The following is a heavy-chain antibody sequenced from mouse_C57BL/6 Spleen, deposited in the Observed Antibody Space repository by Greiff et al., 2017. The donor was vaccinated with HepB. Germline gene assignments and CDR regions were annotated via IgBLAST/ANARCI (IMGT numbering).Heavy chain of an antibody. D-gene: IGHD2-4*01. CDR2: INPSRGYT. Sequence: QVQLQQSGAELAKPGASVQLSCKASGYTFTSYWLHWVKQRPGQGLEWIGYINPSRGYTKYNQKFKDKATLTADKSSSTAYMQLSSLTYEDSAVYYCARMYDYEGYFDVWGTGTTVTVSS. J-gene: IGHJ1*03. V-gene: IGHV1-7*01. CDR1: GYTFTSYW. CDR3: ARMYDYEGYFDV.